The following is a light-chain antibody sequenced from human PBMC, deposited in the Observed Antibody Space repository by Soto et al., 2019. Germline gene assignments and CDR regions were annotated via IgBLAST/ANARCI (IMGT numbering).Light chain of an antibody. CDR2: GAS. Sequence: ESVLTQSPGTLSLSPGERATLSCRGSQSVSSSYLAWYQQKPGQAPRLLIYGASSRATGIPDRFSGSGSGTDFTLTISRLEPEDFAVYYCQQYGSSPPITFGQGTRLE. V-gene: IGKV3-20*01. CDR1: QSVSSSY. CDR3: QQYGSSPPIT. J-gene: IGKJ5*01.